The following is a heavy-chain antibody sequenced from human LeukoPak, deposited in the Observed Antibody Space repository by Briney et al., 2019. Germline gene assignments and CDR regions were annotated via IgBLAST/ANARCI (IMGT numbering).Heavy chain of an antibody. Sequence: GASVKVSCKASGYTFTSYDINWVRQATGQGLEWMGWMNPNSGNTGYAQKFQGRVTMTRNTSISTAYMELSSLRSEDTAVYYCARGLHYDILLYGMDVWGQGTTVTVSS. V-gene: IGHV1-8*01. J-gene: IGHJ6*02. CDR3: ARGLHYDILLYGMDV. CDR1: GYTFTSYD. D-gene: IGHD3-9*01. CDR2: MNPNSGNT.